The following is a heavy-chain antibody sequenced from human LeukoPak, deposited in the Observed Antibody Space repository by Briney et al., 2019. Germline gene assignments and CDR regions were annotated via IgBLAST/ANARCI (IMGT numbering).Heavy chain of an antibody. CDR3: AKYPYYYDSSGYYAEYFQH. J-gene: IGHJ1*01. CDR1: GFTFSSYG. Sequence: GGSLRLSCAASGFTFSSYGMHWVRQAPGKGLEWVAFIRYDGSNKYYADSVKGRFTISRDNSKNTLYLQMNSLRAEDTAVYYCAKYPYYYDSSGYYAEYFQHGGQGTLVTVSS. D-gene: IGHD3-22*01. CDR2: IRYDGSNK. V-gene: IGHV3-30*02.